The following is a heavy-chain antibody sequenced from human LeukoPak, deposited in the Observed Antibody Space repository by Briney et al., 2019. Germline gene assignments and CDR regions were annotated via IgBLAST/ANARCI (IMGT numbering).Heavy chain of an antibody. CDR2: IYYSGST. V-gene: IGHV4-31*03. CDR1: GGSISRGGYY. Sequence: SQTLSLTCTVSGGSISRGGYYWSWIRQHPGKGLEWIGYIYYSGSTYYNPSLKSRVTISVDTSKNQFSLKLSSVTAADTAVYYCARAHYDDYTDYWGQGTLVTVSS. D-gene: IGHD4-17*01. J-gene: IGHJ4*02. CDR3: ARAHYDDYTDY.